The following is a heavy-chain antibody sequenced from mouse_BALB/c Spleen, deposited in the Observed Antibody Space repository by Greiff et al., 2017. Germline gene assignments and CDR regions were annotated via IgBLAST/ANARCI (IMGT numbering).Heavy chain of an antibody. J-gene: IGHJ2*01. V-gene: IGHV3-6*02. CDR3: ARCGYYFDY. Sequence: EVQLQESGPGLVKPSQSLSLTCSVTGYSITSGYYWNWIRQFPGNKLEWMGYISYDGSNNYNPSLKNRISITRDTSKNQFFLKLNSVTTEDTATYYCARCGYYFDYWGQGTTLTVSS. CDR2: ISYDGSN. D-gene: IGHD1-1*02. CDR1: GYSITSGYY.